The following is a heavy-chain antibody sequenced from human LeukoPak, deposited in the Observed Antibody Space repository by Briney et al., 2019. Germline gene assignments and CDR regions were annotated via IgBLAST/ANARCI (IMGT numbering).Heavy chain of an antibody. CDR2: ISGSGRST. J-gene: IGHJ5*02. D-gene: IGHD3-10*01. Sequence: GGALRLSCAASGFTFSRYAMSWVRQAPGKGLEGVAAISGSGRSTYYADSVQRRFTISSDNSKTTLYLQMHSLRAEDTAVYYCAKDSDYGSAYNWFDPWGQGTLVTVSS. CDR1: GFTFSRYA. CDR3: AKDSDYGSAYNWFDP. V-gene: IGHV3-23*01.